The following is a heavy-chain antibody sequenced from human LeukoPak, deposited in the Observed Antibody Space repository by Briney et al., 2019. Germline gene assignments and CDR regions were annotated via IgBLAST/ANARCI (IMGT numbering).Heavy chain of an antibody. D-gene: IGHD3-22*01. CDR2: INPNSGGT. CDR3: ARDQRITMIVVVIDSFDY. V-gene: IGHV1-2*02. CDR1: GYTFTGYY. J-gene: IGHJ4*02. Sequence: ASVKVSCKASGYTFTGYYMHWVRQAPGQGLEWMGWINPNSGGTNYAQKFQGRVTMTRDTSISTAYMELRSLRSDDTAVYYCARDQRITMIVVVIDSFDYWGQGTLVTVSS.